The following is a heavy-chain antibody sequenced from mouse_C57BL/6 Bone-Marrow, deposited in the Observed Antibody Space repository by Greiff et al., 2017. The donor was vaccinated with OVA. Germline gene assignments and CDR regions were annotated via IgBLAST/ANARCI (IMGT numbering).Heavy chain of an antibody. CDR1: GYTFTNYW. CDR3: ARGGGTWFDY. V-gene: IGHV1-63*01. J-gene: IGHJ2*01. CDR2: IYPGGGYT. Sequence: VQLQQSGAELVRPGTSVKMSCKASGYTFTNYWIGWAKQRPGHGLEWIGDIYPGGGYTNYNEKFKGKATLTADKSSSTAYMQFSSLTSEDSAIDYCARGGGTWFDYWGQGTTLTVSS. D-gene: IGHD4-1*01.